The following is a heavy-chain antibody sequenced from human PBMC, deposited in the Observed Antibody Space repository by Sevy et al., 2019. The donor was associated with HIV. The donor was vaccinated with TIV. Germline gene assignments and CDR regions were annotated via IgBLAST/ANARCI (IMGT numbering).Heavy chain of an antibody. Sequence: GGSLRLSCAASGFTFSSYWMTWVRQAPGTGLEWVANIKQDMSEKYYADSVKGRFTISRDNARNSLYLQMESLRAEDTAVYYCARAQQVTMLVVIGGLYFDFWGQGTLVTVSS. D-gene: IGHD3-22*01. V-gene: IGHV3-7*01. CDR2: IKQDMSEK. CDR1: GFTFSSYW. CDR3: ARAQQVTMLVVIGGLYFDF. J-gene: IGHJ4*02.